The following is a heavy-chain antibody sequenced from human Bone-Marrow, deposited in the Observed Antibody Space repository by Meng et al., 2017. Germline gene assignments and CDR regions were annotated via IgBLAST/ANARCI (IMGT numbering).Heavy chain of an antibody. D-gene: IGHD3-22*01. CDR2: INHSGST. Sequence: VQPHQWGAGLLKPPATRLLTCAVDGGSFSGDYWRWIRQPPGQGLEWMGEINHSGSTNYNPSLKSRVTISVDTSKNQFSLKLSSVTAADTAVYYCARLAYDSSGYWFDYWGQGTLVTVSS. J-gene: IGHJ4*02. CDR3: ARLAYDSSGYWFDY. V-gene: IGHV4-34*01. CDR1: GGSFSGDY.